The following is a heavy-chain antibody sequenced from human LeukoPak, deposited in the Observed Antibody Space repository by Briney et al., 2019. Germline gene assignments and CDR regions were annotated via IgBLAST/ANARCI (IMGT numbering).Heavy chain of an antibody. CDR2: IYYSGST. Sequence: PSETLSLTCTVSGGSISTYYWSWIRQPPGKGLEWIGFIYYSGSTNVNPSLKSRVTISVDMSKNQFSLQLRSVTAADTAVYYCARPLSGSYYQRFDYWGQGTLVTVSS. D-gene: IGHD1-26*01. CDR3: ARPLSGSYYQRFDY. CDR1: GGSISTYY. J-gene: IGHJ4*02. V-gene: IGHV4-59*01.